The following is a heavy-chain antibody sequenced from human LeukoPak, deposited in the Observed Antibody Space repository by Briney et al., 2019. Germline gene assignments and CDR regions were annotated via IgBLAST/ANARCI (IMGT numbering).Heavy chain of an antibody. CDR1: GYTFISYG. J-gene: IGHJ4*02. D-gene: IGHD6-19*01. CDR3: ARVSPGWYDGYVDC. V-gene: IGHV1-18*01. Sequence: ASVKVSCKASGYTFISYGISWVRQAPGQGLEWMGWISAYNGNTNYAQKLQGRVTMTTDTYTSTTYMELRSLRSDDTAVYYCARVSPGWYDGYVDCWGQGTLVTVSS. CDR2: ISAYNGNT.